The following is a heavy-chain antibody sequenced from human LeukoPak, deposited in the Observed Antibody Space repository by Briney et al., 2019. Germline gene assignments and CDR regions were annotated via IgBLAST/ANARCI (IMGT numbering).Heavy chain of an antibody. V-gene: IGHV4-34*01. Sequence: SETLSLPCAVYGGSFSGYYWSWIRQPPGKGREWIGEINHSGSTNYNPSLKCRVTISVDTSKNQFSLKLSSVTAADTAVYYCARGDYYDSSGYISYWGQGTLVTVSS. J-gene: IGHJ4*02. CDR2: INHSGST. CDR3: ARGDYYDSSGYISY. CDR1: GGSFSGYY. D-gene: IGHD3-22*01.